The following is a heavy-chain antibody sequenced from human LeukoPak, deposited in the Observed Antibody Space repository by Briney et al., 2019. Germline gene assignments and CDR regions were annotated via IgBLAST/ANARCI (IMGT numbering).Heavy chain of an antibody. J-gene: IGHJ4*02. Sequence: GGSLRLSCAASTFTVSSNYMSWVRQAPGKGLEWVSAISGSGGSTYYADSVKGRFTISRDNSKNTLYLQMNSLRAEDTAVYYCATSQSAPDDYWGQGTLVTVSS. D-gene: IGHD6-6*01. CDR2: ISGSGGST. V-gene: IGHV3-23*01. CDR3: ATSQSAPDDY. CDR1: TFTVSSNY.